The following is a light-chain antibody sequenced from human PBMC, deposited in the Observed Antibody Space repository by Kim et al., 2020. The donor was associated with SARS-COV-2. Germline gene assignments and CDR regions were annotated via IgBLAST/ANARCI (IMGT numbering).Light chain of an antibody. CDR1: NIGSKS. V-gene: IGLV3-21*04. J-gene: IGLJ1*01. CDR3: QVWDSSSDHV. CDR2: YDS. Sequence: VAPGKTARITCGGNNIGSKSVHRYQQKPGQAPVLVIYYDSDRPSGIPERFSGSNSGNTATLTISRVEAGDEADYYCQVWDSSSDHVFGTGTKVTVL.